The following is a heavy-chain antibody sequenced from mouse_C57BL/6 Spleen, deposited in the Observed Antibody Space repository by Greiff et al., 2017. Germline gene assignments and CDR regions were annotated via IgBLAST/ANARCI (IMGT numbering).Heavy chain of an antibody. CDR3: ARSDYYAPFAY. Sequence: QVQLQQPGAELVMPGASVKLSCKASGYTFTSYWMHWVKHRPGQGLEWIGEIDPSDSYTNYNQKFKGKSTLTVDKSSSTAYMQLSSLTSEDSAVYYCARSDYYAPFAYWGQGTLVTVSA. J-gene: IGHJ3*01. CDR2: IDPSDSYT. CDR1: GYTFTSYW. V-gene: IGHV1-69*01. D-gene: IGHD1-1*01.